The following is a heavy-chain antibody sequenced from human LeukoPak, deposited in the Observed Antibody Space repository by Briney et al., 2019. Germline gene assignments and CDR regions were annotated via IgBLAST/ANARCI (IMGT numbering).Heavy chain of an antibody. J-gene: IGHJ4*02. V-gene: IGHV1-46*01. CDR3: ARDGPVTGTTSDGYFDY. CDR2: INPSGGST. D-gene: IGHD1-20*01. Sequence: GASVKVSCKASGYTFTSYYMHWVRQAPGQGLEWMGIINPSGGSTSYAQKFQGRVTMTRDTSTSTVYMELSSLRSEDTAVYYCARDGPVTGTTSDGYFDYWGQGTLVTVSS. CDR1: GYTFTSYY.